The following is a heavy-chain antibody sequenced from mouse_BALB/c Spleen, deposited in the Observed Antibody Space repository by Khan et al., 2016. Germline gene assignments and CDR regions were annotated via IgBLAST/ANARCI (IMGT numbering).Heavy chain of an antibody. CDR2: ILPGSGST. J-gene: IGHJ3*01. CDR1: GYTFRSYW. CDR3: ARRREYGSGPAWFAY. Sequence: QVQLQQSGVELMKPGASVKISCKATGYTFRSYWLEWVKQRPGHGLEWIGEILPGSGSTNYNEKFKGKATVTAETSSNTAYMQLSSLPSADSAVLYGARRREYGSGPAWFAYWGQGTLVTVSA. D-gene: IGHD1-1*01. V-gene: IGHV1-9*01.